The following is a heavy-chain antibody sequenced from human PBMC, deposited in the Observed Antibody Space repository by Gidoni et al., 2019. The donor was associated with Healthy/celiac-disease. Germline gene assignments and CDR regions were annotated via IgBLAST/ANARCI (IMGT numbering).Heavy chain of an antibody. D-gene: IGHD3-3*01. CDR2: IIPIFGTA. CDR1: GGTFSSYS. J-gene: IGHJ3*02. Sequence: VQLVKSWSAVPHPSSSVKVSSKASGGTFSSYSISWVRQAPGQGLEWMGGIIPIFGTANYAQKLQCRVTITADECTSTAYKELSSLRSEDTAVYYCASCITIFGVVQPDAFDIWGQGKMVNVSS. V-gene: IGHV1-69*01. CDR3: ASCITIFGVVQPDAFDI.